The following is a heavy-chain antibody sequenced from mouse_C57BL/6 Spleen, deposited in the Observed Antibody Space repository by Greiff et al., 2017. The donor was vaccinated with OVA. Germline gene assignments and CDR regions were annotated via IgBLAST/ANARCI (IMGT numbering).Heavy chain of an antibody. CDR2: IDPSDSET. CDR3: ARGELSSYDYYAMDY. Sequence: QVQLQQPGAELVRPGSSVKLSCKASGYTFTSYWMHWVKQRPIQGLEWIGNIDPSDSETHYNQKFKDKATLTVDKSSSTAYMQLSSLTSEDSAVYYGARGELSSYDYYAMDYWGQGTSVTVSS. J-gene: IGHJ4*01. CDR1: GYTFTSYW. D-gene: IGHD1-1*01. V-gene: IGHV1-52*01.